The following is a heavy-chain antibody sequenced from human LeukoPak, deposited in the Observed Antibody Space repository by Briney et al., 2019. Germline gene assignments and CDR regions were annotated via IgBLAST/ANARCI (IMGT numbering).Heavy chain of an antibody. V-gene: IGHV5-51*01. CDR1: GYSFTSYW. CDR2: IYPGDSHT. CDR3: ARPTAYGDYFDY. D-gene: IGHD4-17*01. J-gene: IGHJ4*02. Sequence: EESLQISCEGSGYSFTSYWIGWVRQLPGKGLEWMGIIYPGDSHTRYSPSFQGQVTISADKSISTAYLQWSSLKASDTAMYYCARPTAYGDYFDYWGQGTLVTVSS.